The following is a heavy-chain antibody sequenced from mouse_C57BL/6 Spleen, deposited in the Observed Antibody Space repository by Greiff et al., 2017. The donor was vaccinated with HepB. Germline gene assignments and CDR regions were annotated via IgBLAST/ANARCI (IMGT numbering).Heavy chain of an antibody. D-gene: IGHD2-14*01. J-gene: IGHJ1*03. CDR1: GFTFSDYY. CDR3: ARDPIGGYFDV. Sequence: EVMLVESEGGLVQPGSSMKLSCTASGFTFSDYYMAWVRQVPEKGLEWVANINYDGSSTYYLDSLKSRFIISRDNAKNILYLQMSSLKSEDTATYYCARDPIGGYFDVWGTGTTVTVSS. V-gene: IGHV5-16*01. CDR2: INYDGSST.